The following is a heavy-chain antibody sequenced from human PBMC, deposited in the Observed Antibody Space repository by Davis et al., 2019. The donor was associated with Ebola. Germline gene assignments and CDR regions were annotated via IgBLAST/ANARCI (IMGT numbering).Heavy chain of an antibody. Sequence: AASVKVSCKASGYTFTSYGISWVRQVLGQGLEWMGWISAYNGNTNYAQKLQGKVTMTTDTSTSTAYMELRSLRSDDTAVCYCARDWGRLEAFDYWGQGTLVTVSS. V-gene: IGHV1-18*04. CDR2: ISAYNGNT. CDR1: GYTFTSYG. D-gene: IGHD3-16*01. J-gene: IGHJ4*02. CDR3: ARDWGRLEAFDY.